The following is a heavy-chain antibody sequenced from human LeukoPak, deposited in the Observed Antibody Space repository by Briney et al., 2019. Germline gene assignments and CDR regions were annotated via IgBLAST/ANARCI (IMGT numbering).Heavy chain of an antibody. CDR3: AILWGDYGQDPS. CDR1: GFTFSRYG. Sequence: GGSLRLSCAASGFTFSRYGMNWVRQAPGKGLEWVSGISGGGGGGGSTYYADSVKGRFTISRDNSKDSLYLQMNSLRAEDTAVYYCAILWGDYGQDPSWGQGTLVTVSS. J-gene: IGHJ4*02. D-gene: IGHD4-17*01. CDR2: ISGGGGGGGST. V-gene: IGHV3-23*01.